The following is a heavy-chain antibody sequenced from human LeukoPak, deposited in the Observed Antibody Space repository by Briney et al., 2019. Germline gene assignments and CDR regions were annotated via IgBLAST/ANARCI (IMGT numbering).Heavy chain of an antibody. CDR1: GASMSGFF. Sequence: SETVSLTCTVSGASMSGFFWTWIRHPRGGALEWIGSIYYKGRSTNYNPSLKSRVTISVDTSKSQFSLNLNSATAADTAVYYCARTSRHFYGSGTNLTPWPAGMDVWGQGTTVTVSS. V-gene: IGHV4-59*01. CDR3: ARTSRHFYGSGTNLTPWPAGMDV. D-gene: IGHD3-10*01. J-gene: IGHJ6*02. CDR2: IYYKGRST.